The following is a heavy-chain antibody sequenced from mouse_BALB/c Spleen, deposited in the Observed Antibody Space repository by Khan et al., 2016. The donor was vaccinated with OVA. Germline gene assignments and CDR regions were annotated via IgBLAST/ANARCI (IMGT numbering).Heavy chain of an antibody. V-gene: IGHV9-3-1*01. Sequence: QIQLVQSGPELKKPGETVKISCKASGYTFTNYGMNWVKQAPGKGLKWMGWINTYTGEPTYVDDFKGRFAFSLETSSSTAYLQINNLKNEDTETYFCASGGDWYFDVWGEGTTVTVSA. CDR3: ASGGDWYFDV. CDR2: INTYTGEP. CDR1: GYTFTNYG. J-gene: IGHJ1*01. D-gene: IGHD1-1*02.